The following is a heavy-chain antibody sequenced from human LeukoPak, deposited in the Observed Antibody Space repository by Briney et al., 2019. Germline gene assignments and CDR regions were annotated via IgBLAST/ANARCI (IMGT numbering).Heavy chain of an antibody. Sequence: GRSPRLSCAASGFTLNSYSMNWVRQAPGKRLEWVSSISSSSSYIYYADSVKGRFTISRDNAKNSPYLQMNSLRAEDTAVYYCARTGDNWYYAEDYWGQGTLVTVSS. CDR2: ISSSSSYI. V-gene: IGHV3-21*01. D-gene: IGHD1-7*01. CDR1: GFTLNSYS. J-gene: IGHJ4*02. CDR3: ARTGDNWYYAEDY.